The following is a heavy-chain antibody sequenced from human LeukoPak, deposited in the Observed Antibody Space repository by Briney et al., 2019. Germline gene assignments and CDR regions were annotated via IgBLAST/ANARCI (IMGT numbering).Heavy chain of an antibody. CDR1: GYTFTGYY. CDR2: IIPIFGTA. D-gene: IGHD2-15*01. Sequence: ASVKVSCKASGYTFTGYYLYWVRQAPGQGLEWMGGIIPIFGTANYAQKFQGRVTITADESTSTAYMELSSLRSEDTAVYYCARDRSGPPPYYYGMDVWGQGTTVTVSS. V-gene: IGHV1-69*13. J-gene: IGHJ6*02. CDR3: ARDRSGPPPYYYGMDV.